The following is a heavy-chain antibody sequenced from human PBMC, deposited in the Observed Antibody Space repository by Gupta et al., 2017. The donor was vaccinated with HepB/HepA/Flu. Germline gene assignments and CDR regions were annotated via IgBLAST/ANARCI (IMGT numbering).Heavy chain of an antibody. J-gene: IGHJ4*02. Sequence: LESGGDFVQPGGSLRLSCAASGFVFDKYGLNWIRQAPGKGLEWVSSISASGATIYYAESAKGRFLISRDNSVNTLYLQMNSLRTEDTAVYFCATDPDAQYYYHTSGYHDYWGQGTLVTVSS. CDR2: ISASGATI. CDR1: GFVFDKYG. D-gene: IGHD3-22*01. CDR3: ATDPDAQYYYHTSGYHDY. V-gene: IGHV3-23*01.